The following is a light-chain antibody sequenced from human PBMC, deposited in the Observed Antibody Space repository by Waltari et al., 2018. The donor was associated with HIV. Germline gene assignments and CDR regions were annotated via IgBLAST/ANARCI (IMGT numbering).Light chain of an antibody. CDR1: QTVSDIY. CDR3: QQYGTSFS. J-gene: IGKJ4*01. V-gene: IGKV3-20*01. Sequence: EIVLTQSPGTLALSPGERATLSCRASQTVSDIYLAWYQQKPGQAPRLLIDSTSGRATGISDRFSGSGSRTDFILTISTVEPEDSAVYYCQQYGTSFSFGGGTKVEIK. CDR2: STS.